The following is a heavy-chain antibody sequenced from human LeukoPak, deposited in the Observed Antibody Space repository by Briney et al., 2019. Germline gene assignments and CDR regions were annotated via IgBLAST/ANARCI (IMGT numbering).Heavy chain of an antibody. CDR2: IRLDGSNT. J-gene: IGHJ4*02. D-gene: IGHD3-16*01. Sequence: GGSLRLSCAASGFAFSTYGMHWVRQAPGKGLEWVAFIRLDGSNTKYADSVKGRFTISRDNAKNSLYLQMNSLRAEDTAVYYCARGGLVDYWGQGTLVTVSS. CDR3: ARGGLVDY. CDR1: GFAFSTYG. V-gene: IGHV3-30*02.